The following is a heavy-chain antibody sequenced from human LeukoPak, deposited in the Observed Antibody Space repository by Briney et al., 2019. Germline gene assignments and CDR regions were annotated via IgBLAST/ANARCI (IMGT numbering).Heavy chain of an antibody. J-gene: IGHJ4*02. CDR3: AKDRSIGTYYTFDH. D-gene: IGHD1-26*01. CDR1: GFTFTNYA. CDR2: ISASGVMT. V-gene: IGHV3-23*01. Sequence: GGSLRLSCAASGFTFTNYAMTWVRQAPGKGLEWVSSISASGVMTYYADSVKGRFTVSRDNSKNSLYLQMSSLTAADTAVYHCAKDRSIGTYYTFDHWGQGTLVTVSS.